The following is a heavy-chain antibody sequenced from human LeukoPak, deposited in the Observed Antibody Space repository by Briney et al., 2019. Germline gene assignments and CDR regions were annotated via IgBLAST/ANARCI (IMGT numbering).Heavy chain of an antibody. CDR1: GFTFSSHA. J-gene: IGHJ4*02. V-gene: IGHV3-23*01. CDR3: SKGGGSDFDF. Sequence: GGSLRLSCAASGFTFSSHAMSWVRQAPGKGLEWVSSVSDSGGNTYSADSVKGRFTISRDNSRNTLYLQMNSLRAEDTAIYYCSKGGGSDFDFRGQGTLVTVSS. D-gene: IGHD3-10*01. CDR2: VSDSGGNT.